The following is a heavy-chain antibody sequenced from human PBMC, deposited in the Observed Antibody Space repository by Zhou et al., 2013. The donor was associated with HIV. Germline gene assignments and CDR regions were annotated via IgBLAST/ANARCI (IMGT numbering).Heavy chain of an antibody. D-gene: IGHD2-21*01. V-gene: IGHV3-74*01. Sequence: EVQLVESGGGLVQPGGSLRLSCAASGFTFSSHWMHWVRQAPGKGLVWVSRINTDGSGTNYADSVKGRFTISRDNAKNTLYLQMNSLRAEDTALYYCIRVGPVSSDCGGDCSAFDIWGQGTMVTVSS. CDR2: INTDGSGT. J-gene: IGHJ3*02. CDR3: IRVGPVSSDCGGDCSAFDI. CDR1: GFTFSSHW.